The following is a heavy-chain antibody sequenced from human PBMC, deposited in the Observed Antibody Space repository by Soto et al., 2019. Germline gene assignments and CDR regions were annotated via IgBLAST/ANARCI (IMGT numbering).Heavy chain of an antibody. D-gene: IGHD1-1*01. CDR2: ISGCGNSI. CDR3: ATLSTQFDR. CDR1: GFTFSDYY. V-gene: IGHV3-11*01. J-gene: IGHJ5*02. Sequence: QVLLVESGGGLVKPGGSLRLSCAASGFTFSDYYMSWIRQAPGMGLEWVSYISGCGNSIYYADSVKGRFTISRDNAKNSLYLQMNSLRVEDTAVYYCATLSTQFDRWGQGNLVTVSS.